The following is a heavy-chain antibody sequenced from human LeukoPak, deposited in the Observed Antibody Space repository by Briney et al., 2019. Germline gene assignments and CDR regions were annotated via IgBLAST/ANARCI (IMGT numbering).Heavy chain of an antibody. V-gene: IGHV3-74*01. J-gene: IGHJ3*01. CDR1: GFTFSGYW. D-gene: IGHD6-13*01. Sequence: PGGSLRLSCAASGFTFSGYWMHWVRQAPGKGLVWVSRINSDGSGTSYADSVKGRFTISRDNAKNTLYLQMNSLRAEDTAVYYCARGATSGLDSFHVWGLGTMVTVSS. CDR3: ARGATSGLDSFHV. CDR2: INSDGSGT.